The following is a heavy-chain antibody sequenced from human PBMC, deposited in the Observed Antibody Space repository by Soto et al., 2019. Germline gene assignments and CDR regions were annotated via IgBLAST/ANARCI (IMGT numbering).Heavy chain of an antibody. CDR1: TFSFTNYD. V-gene: IGHV3-23*01. CDR3: AKRLGADRFYFDY. CDR2: ISDSGSRT. Sequence: GGSLRLSCAASTFSFTNYDMSWVRQAPGKGLEWVSSISDSGSRTYYANSVKGRFTISRDNFKNTLYLQMNSLRAEDTAVYYCAKRLGADRFYFDYWGQGSVVTVSS. J-gene: IGHJ4*02. D-gene: IGHD1-26*01.